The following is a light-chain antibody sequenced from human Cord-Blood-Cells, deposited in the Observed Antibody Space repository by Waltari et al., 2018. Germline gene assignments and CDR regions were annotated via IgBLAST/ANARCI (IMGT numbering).Light chain of an antibody. V-gene: IGLV2-14*01. Sequence: ALTQPASAPCSPESVTTTSCTTTSSDGGGYNHSSWYQQHPGKAHKLIIYDVSQRPSGVADRFSASKSGNTASLAISGLQAEDDADYYCSSYATSTTLFGGGTKLTVL. CDR3: SSYATSTTL. J-gene: IGLJ2*01. CDR1: SSDGGGYNH. CDR2: DVS.